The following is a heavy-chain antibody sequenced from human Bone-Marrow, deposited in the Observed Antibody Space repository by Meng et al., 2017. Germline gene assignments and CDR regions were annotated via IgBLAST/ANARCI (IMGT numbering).Heavy chain of an antibody. V-gene: IGHV1-24*01. CDR3: ARGSSSWYYYYYYYGMDV. J-gene: IGHJ6*02. D-gene: IGHD6-13*01. CDR2: FDPEDGET. CDR1: GYTLTELS. Sequence: ASVKVSCKVSGYTLTELSMHWVRQAPGKGLEWMGGFDPEDGETIYAQKFQGRVTMTEDTSTDTAYMELSSLRAEDTAVYYCARGSSSWYYYYYYYGMDVWGQGTTVTVSS.